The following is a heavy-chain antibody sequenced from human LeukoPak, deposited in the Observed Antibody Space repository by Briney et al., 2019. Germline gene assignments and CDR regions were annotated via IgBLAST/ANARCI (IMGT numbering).Heavy chain of an antibody. V-gene: IGHV1-2*02. D-gene: IGHD3-10*01. J-gene: IGHJ4*02. CDR3: ATTGTIWFGEDDYFDY. CDR2: INPNSGGT. CDR1: GYDFTKYA. Sequence: ASVKVSCKASGYDFTKYAVQWVRQAPGQRLEWMGWINPNSGGTNYAQKFQGRVTMTRDTSISTAYMELSRLRSDDTAVYYCATTGTIWFGEDDYFDYWGQGTLVTVSS.